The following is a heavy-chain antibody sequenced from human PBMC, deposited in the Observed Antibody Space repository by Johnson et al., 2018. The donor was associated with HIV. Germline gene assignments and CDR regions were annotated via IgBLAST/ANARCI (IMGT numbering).Heavy chain of an antibody. V-gene: IGHV3-64*01. J-gene: IGHJ3*02. CDR2: ISSNGGST. Sequence: VQLVESGGGLVQPGGSLRLSCAASGFTFSSYAMHWVRQAPGKGLEYVSAISSNGGSTYYANSVKGRFTISRDNSKNTLYLQMGSLRAEDTAVYYCAKDQGIEMAGYDGFDIWGQGTMVTVSS. D-gene: IGHD5-24*01. CDR1: GFTFSSYA. CDR3: AKDQGIEMAGYDGFDI.